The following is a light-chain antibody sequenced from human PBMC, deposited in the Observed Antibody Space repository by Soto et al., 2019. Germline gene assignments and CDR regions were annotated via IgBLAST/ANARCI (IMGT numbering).Light chain of an antibody. CDR2: DAS. Sequence: EVVLTQSPGTLSLHPEERVTLSCRASQSVSSKLVWYQRKPGQTPRLLIYDASTRATDMPGRFSGSGSGTEFTLTISSLQSEDLAVYYCPQYDNWPWTFGQGTMVDIK. CDR3: PQYDNWPWT. CDR1: QSVSSK. V-gene: IGKV3-15*01. J-gene: IGKJ1*01.